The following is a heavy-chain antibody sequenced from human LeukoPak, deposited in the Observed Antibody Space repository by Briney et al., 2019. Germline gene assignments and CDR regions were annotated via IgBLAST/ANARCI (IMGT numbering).Heavy chain of an antibody. J-gene: IGHJ4*02. CDR2: ISGSGGST. Sequence: PGGSLRLSCAASGFTFSSYAMSWVRQAPGKGLEWVSAISGSGGSTYYADSVKGRFTISRDNSKNTLYLQMNSLRAEDTAVYYCAKVESSGWYGRYFDYWGQGTLVTVSS. D-gene: IGHD6-19*01. CDR1: GFTFSSYA. V-gene: IGHV3-23*01. CDR3: AKVESSGWYGRYFDY.